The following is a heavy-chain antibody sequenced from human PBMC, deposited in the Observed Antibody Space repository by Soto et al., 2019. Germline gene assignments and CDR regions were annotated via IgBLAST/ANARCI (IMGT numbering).Heavy chain of an antibody. CDR3: AREGVATSYFDY. CDR1: GGSFSGYY. V-gene: IGHV4-34*01. J-gene: IGHJ4*02. D-gene: IGHD5-12*01. CDR2: INHSGST. Sequence: ASETLSLTCAVYGGSFSGYYWTWIRQPPGTGLEWIGEINHSGSTNYNPSLKSRVTISVDTSKNQFSLKLSSVTAADTAVYYCAREGVATSYFDYWGQGTLVTVSS.